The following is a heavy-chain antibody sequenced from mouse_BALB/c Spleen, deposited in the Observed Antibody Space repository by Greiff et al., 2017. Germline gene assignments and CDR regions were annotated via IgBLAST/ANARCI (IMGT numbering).Heavy chain of an antibody. CDR1: GYTFTSYW. CDR3: ARYYDYEGFAY. V-gene: IGHV1-87*01. CDR2: IYPGDGDT. D-gene: IGHD2-4*01. Sequence: QVQLKESGAELARPGASVKLSCKASGYTFTSYWMQWVKQRPGQGLEWIGAIYPGDGDTRYTQKFKGKATLTADKSSSTAYMQLSSLASEDSAVYYCARYYDYEGFAYWGQGTLVTVSA. J-gene: IGHJ3*01.